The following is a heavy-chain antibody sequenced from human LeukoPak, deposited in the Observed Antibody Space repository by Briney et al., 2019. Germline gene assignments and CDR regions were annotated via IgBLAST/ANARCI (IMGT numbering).Heavy chain of an antibody. J-gene: IGHJ4*02. CDR1: GYTLTELS. D-gene: IGHD2-2*01. CDR2: FDPEDGET. V-gene: IGHV1-24*01. CDR3: ATATPAAKGGGFDY. Sequence: GASVKVSCKGSGYTLTELSMHWVRQAPGKGLEWMGGFDPEDGETIYAQKFQGRVTMTEDTSTDTAYMELSSLRSEDTAVYYCATATPAAKGGGFDYWGQGTLVTVSS.